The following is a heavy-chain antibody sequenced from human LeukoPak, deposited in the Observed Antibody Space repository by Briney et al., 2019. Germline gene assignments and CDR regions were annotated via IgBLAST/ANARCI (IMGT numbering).Heavy chain of an antibody. CDR3: AKSGVLSGRVDY. D-gene: IGHD3-10*01. Sequence: PGRSLRLSCAASGFTFSSYGMHWVRQAPGKGLEWVAVISYDGSNKYYADSVKGRFTISRDNSKNTLYLQMNSLRAEDTAVYYCAKSGVLSGRVDYWGQGTLVTVSS. CDR2: ISYDGSNK. V-gene: IGHV3-30*18. CDR1: GFTFSSYG. J-gene: IGHJ4*02.